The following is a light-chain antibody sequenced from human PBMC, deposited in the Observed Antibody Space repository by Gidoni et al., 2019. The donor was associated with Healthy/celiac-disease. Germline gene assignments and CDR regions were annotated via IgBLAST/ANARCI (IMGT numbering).Light chain of an antibody. J-gene: IGKJ3*01. Sequence: IVLTQSPGTLSLSPGERATLSCRASQSVSSSYLAWYQQKPGQAPRLLIYGASSRATGIPDRFSGSGSGTDFTLTISRLEPEDFAVYYCQQYGSSPSLFGPGTKVDIK. CDR1: QSVSSSY. CDR2: GAS. V-gene: IGKV3-20*01. CDR3: QQYGSSPSL.